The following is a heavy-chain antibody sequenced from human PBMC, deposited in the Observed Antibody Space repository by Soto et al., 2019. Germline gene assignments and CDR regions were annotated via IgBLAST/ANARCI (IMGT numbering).Heavy chain of an antibody. D-gene: IGHD5-18*01. CDR2: IRSKTNSYAT. J-gene: IGHJ4*02. CDR3: TRTDIVATIGRGYSYGYNDY. CDR1: GFTFSGSA. V-gene: IGHV3-73*01. Sequence: PGGSLRLSCAASGFTFSGSAMHWVRQASGKGLEWVGRIRSKTNSYATAYAASVKGRFTISRDDSKNTAYLQMNSLKIEDTAVYYCTRTDIVATIGRGYSYGYNDYWGQGTLVTVSS.